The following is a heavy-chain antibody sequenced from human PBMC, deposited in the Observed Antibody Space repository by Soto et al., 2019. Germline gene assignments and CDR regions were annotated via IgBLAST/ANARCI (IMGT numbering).Heavy chain of an antibody. V-gene: IGHV4-4*07. D-gene: IGHD2-8*02. CDR1: GASITSSSY. CDR2: FSLSGTT. CDR3: ARGMTPPGAPAWYYFDS. Sequence: QVQLQESGPGLMKPSETLSLTCTVSGASITSSSYWSWIRQPAGKGLEWIGRFSLSGTTNYNPSLSSRVTISADVSKNQFSLRLTSVTAADTALYYCARGMTPPGAPAWYYFDSWGQGTLVAVSS. J-gene: IGHJ4*02.